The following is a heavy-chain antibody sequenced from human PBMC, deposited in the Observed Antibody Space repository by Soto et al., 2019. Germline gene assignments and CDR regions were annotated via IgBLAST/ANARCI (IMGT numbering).Heavy chain of an antibody. V-gene: IGHV5-10-1*01. CDR3: ARQHYYYSSGYPRYYYGMDV. D-gene: IGHD3-22*01. J-gene: IGHJ6*02. Sequence: GESLKISCKGSGYSFTSYWIGWVRQMPGKGLEWMGRIDPSDSYTNYSPSFQGHVTISADKSISTAYLQWSSLKASDTAMYYCARQHYYYSSGYPRYYYGMDVWGQGTSVPVSS. CDR2: IDPSDSYT. CDR1: GYSFTSYW.